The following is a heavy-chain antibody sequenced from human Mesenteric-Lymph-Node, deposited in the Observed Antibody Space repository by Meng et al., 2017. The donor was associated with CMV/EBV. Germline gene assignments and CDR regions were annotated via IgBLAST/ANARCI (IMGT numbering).Heavy chain of an antibody. V-gene: IGHV1-69*04. J-gene: IGHJ6*02. CDR3: ARVPSDYYAMDV. CDR1: GVTFSSYA. CDR2: IIPILGIA. Sequence: SVKVSCKASGVTFSSYAISWVRQAPGQGLEWMGRIIPILGIATYAQRFQGRVTITADKSTSTAYMELSSLRSEDTAVYYCARVPSDYYAMDVWGQGTTVTVSS.